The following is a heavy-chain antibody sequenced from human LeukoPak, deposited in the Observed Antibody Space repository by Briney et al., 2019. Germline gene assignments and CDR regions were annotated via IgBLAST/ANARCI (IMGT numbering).Heavy chain of an antibody. CDR2: IKQDGYEK. D-gene: IGHD2-15*01. V-gene: IGHV3-7*03. Sequence: PGGSLRLSCGASGFTFGSYWMSWVRQAPGKGLEWVASIKQDGYEKYYVDSVKGRFIISRDSAKNSLYVRMNSLRAEDTAIYYCARDGYCTGGSCYADYWGPGTLVTVSS. CDR3: ARDGYCTGGSCYADY. CDR1: GFTFGSYW. J-gene: IGHJ4*02.